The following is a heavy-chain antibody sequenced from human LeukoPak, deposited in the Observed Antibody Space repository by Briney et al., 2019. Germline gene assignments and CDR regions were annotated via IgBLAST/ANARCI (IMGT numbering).Heavy chain of an antibody. Sequence: PGGSLRLSCAASGFTFSNYAMTWVRQAPGKGLEWVSGISGSGSSTYYADSVKGRFTLSRDNTKNSVYLQMNSLRVDDTAIYYCARGGTRRPSPFDYWGQGILVTVSS. J-gene: IGHJ4*02. CDR3: ARGGTRRPSPFDY. CDR1: GFTFSNYA. V-gene: IGHV3-23*01. D-gene: IGHD1-14*01. CDR2: ISGSGSST.